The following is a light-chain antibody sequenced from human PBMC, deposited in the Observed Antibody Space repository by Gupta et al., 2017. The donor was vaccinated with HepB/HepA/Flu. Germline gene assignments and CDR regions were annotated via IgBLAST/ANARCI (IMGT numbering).Light chain of an antibody. J-gene: IGKJ1*01. CDR3: QQYSNCPRT. V-gene: IGKV3-15*01. CDR1: QSISDN. Sequence: EIVMTQSPATLSVPPGERATLSCRASQSISDNLAWYQQKPGQAPRLLIYDAFTRAAGIPARFSGSGSGTEFTLTISSLQSEDFAIYHCQQYSNCPRTFGQGTKVEVK. CDR2: DAF.